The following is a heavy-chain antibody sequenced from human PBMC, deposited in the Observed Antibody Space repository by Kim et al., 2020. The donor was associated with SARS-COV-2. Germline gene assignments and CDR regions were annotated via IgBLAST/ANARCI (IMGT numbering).Heavy chain of an antibody. CDR3: ARVPPGTKSGSLDY. Sequence: SETLSLTCTVSGGSISGYYWSWIRQSPGTQLEWIGWIFYSGTTNYNPSFKSRVTISVDTSKNQFSLRLTSVTPSDTAVYFCARVPPGTKSGSLDYWGQGTLVTLSS. D-gene: IGHD5-12*01. J-gene: IGHJ4*02. CDR1: GGSISGYY. CDR2: IFYSGTT. V-gene: IGHV4-59*01.